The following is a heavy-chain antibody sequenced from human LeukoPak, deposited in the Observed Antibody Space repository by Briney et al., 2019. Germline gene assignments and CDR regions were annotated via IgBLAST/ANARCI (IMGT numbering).Heavy chain of an antibody. D-gene: IGHD3/OR15-3a*01. Sequence: GGSLRLSCAASGFTFSSYAMSWVRQAPGKGLEWVSYISSSGTTIYYADSVKGRFTISRDNAKNSLYLQMNSLTAEDTAVYYCARAGGWAGPFNYWGQGTLVTVSS. V-gene: IGHV3-48*04. CDR1: GFTFSSYA. CDR3: ARAGGWAGPFNY. CDR2: ISSSGTTI. J-gene: IGHJ4*02.